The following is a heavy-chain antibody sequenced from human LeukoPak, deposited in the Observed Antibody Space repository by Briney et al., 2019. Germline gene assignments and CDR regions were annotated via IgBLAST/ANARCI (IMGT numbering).Heavy chain of an antibody. Sequence: SETLSLTCAVYGGSFSGYYWSWIRQPPGKGLEWIGEINHSGSTNYNPSLKSRVTISVDTSKNQFSLKLSSVTAADTAVYYCARDVVVAAAGTGFYYYYYMDVWGKGTTVTVSS. CDR1: GGSFSGYY. CDR3: ARDVVVAAAGTGFYYYYYMDV. J-gene: IGHJ6*03. D-gene: IGHD6-13*01. V-gene: IGHV4-34*01. CDR2: INHSGST.